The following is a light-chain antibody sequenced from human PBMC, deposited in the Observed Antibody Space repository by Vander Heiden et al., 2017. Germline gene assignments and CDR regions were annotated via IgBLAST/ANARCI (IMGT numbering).Light chain of an antibody. CDR1: QSLVSGDGHTY. Sequence: DVVMTQSPLSLPVTLGQPASISCRSSQSLVSGDGHTYLNWFHQRPGQSPRRLVYRVSIRDSGVPDRFSGSGPGNDFTLKISRVEAEDIGLYYCMQHTHWPRTFGQGPSWRS. CDR2: RVS. CDR3: MQHTHWPRT. J-gene: IGKJ2*02. V-gene: IGKV2-30*01.